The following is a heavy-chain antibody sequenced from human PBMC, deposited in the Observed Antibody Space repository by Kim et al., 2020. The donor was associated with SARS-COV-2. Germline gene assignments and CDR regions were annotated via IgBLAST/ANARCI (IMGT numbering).Heavy chain of an antibody. D-gene: IGHD3-9*01. CDR3: AREGGEVRYFDWLLSTNYYYYMDV. V-gene: IGHV7-4-1*02. CDR2: INTNTGNP. CDR1: GYTFTSYA. Sequence: ASVKVSCKASGYTFTSYAMNWVRQAPGQGLEWMGWINTNTGNPTYAQGFTGRFVFSLDTSVSTAYLQISSLKAEDTAVYYCAREGGEVRYFDWLLSTNYYYYMDVWGKGTTVTVSS. J-gene: IGHJ6*03.